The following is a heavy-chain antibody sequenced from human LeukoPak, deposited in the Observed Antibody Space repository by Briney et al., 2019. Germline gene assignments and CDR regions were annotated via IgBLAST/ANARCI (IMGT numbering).Heavy chain of an antibody. CDR3: AGEEYSSSWYEWFDP. Sequence: SQTLSLTCAISGDSVSSNSASWNWIRQSPSSGLEWLGRTYYRSKWYNDYAVSVKSRITINPDTSKNQFSLQLKSVTPEDTAVYYCAGEEYSSSWYEWFDPWGQGTLVTVSS. CDR1: GDSVSSNSAS. J-gene: IGHJ5*02. D-gene: IGHD6-13*01. CDR2: TYYRSKWYN. V-gene: IGHV6-1*01.